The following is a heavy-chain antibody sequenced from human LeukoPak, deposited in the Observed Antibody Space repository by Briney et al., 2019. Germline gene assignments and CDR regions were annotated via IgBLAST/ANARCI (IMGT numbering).Heavy chain of an antibody. J-gene: IGHJ4*02. CDR1: GDSVSSNSAA. Sequence: SQTLSLTCAISGDSVSSNSAAWNWIRQSPSRGLEWLGRTYYRSKWFNDYAVSVKSRITINPDTSKNQFSLQLNSVTPEDTAVYYCANGRGPTVTLPEFDYWGQGTLVTVSS. D-gene: IGHD4-17*01. CDR2: TYYRSKWFN. CDR3: ANGRGPTVTLPEFDY. V-gene: IGHV6-1*01.